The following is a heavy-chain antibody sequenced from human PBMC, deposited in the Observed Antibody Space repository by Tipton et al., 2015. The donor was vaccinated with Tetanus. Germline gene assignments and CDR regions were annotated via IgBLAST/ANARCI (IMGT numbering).Heavy chain of an antibody. D-gene: IGHD4-17*01. CDR1: GFTFSSYS. V-gene: IGHV3-48*02. Sequence: GSLRLSCAASGFTFSSYSMNWVRQAPGKGLEWVSYISSSSSTIYHADSVKGRFTISRDNAKNSLYLQMNSLRDEDTAVYYCARDRETPFGDYRFDYWGQGTLVTVSS. J-gene: IGHJ4*02. CDR2: ISSSSSTI. CDR3: ARDRETPFGDYRFDY.